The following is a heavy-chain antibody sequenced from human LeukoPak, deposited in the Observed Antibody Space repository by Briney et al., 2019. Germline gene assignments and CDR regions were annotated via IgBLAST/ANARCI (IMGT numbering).Heavy chain of an antibody. CDR1: VYTFTGYY. CDR3: SSTSSTSYYYYYMDV. Sequence: ASVTVSCKASVYTFTGYYMHWVRQAPGQGLEWMGWINPNSGGTNYAQKFQGRVTMTRDTSISTAYMELSRLRSDDTAVYYCSSTSSTSYYYYYMDVWGKGTTVTVSS. CDR2: INPNSGGT. D-gene: IGHD2-2*01. V-gene: IGHV1-2*02. J-gene: IGHJ6*03.